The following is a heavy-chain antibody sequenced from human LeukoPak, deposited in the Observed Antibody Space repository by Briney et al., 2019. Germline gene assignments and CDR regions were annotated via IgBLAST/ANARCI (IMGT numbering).Heavy chain of an antibody. D-gene: IGHD6-19*01. J-gene: IGHJ5*02. CDR1: GGSFSGYY. V-gene: IGHV4-34*01. CDR3: VRGRYSVAGKLRWFDP. CDR2: INHSGST. Sequence: SETLSLTCAVYGGSFSGYYWSWIRQPPGKGLEWIGEINHSGSTNYNPSLKSRVTISVDTSKNQFSLKLSSVTAADTAVYYCVRGRYSVAGKLRWFDPWGQGTLVTVSS.